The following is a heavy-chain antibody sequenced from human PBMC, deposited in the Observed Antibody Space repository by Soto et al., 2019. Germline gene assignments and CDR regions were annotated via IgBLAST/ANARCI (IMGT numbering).Heavy chain of an antibody. J-gene: IGHJ5*02. Sequence: GGSLTLSCAASGFTFDDYGMSWVRQAPGKGLEWVSGINWNGGSTGYADSVKGRFTISRDNAKNSLYLQMNSLRAEDTALYHCVLWEPWFDPWGQGSLVTVSS. CDR2: INWNGGST. V-gene: IGHV3-20*01. CDR3: VLWEPWFDP. CDR1: GFTFDDYG. D-gene: IGHD1-26*01.